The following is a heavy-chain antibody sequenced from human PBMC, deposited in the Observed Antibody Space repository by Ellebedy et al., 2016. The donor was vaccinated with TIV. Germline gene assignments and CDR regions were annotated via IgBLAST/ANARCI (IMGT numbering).Heavy chain of an antibody. CDR1: GGSFSGYY. Sequence: SETLSLXXAVYGGSFSGYYWSWIRQPPGKGLEWIGEINHSGSTNYNPSLKSRVTISVDTSKNQFSLKLSSVTAADTAVYYCASLFVTTIRPTVTRSYYYYGMDVWGQGTTVTVSS. J-gene: IGHJ6*02. D-gene: IGHD4-17*01. V-gene: IGHV4-34*01. CDR2: INHSGST. CDR3: ASLFVTTIRPTVTRSYYYYGMDV.